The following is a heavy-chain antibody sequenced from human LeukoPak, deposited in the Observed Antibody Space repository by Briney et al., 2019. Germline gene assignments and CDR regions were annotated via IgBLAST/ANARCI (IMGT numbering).Heavy chain of an antibody. V-gene: IGHV3-23*01. J-gene: IGHJ4*02. D-gene: IGHD6-19*01. CDR1: GFTFSSYA. CDR3: AKDPLIAVAGYFDY. CDR2: ISGSGGST. Sequence: PGGSLRLSCAASGFTFSSYAMSWVRQAPGKGLEWVSAISGSGGSTYYADSVKGRFTISRDNPKNTLYLQMNSLRAEDTAVYYCAKDPLIAVAGYFDYWGQGTLVTVSS.